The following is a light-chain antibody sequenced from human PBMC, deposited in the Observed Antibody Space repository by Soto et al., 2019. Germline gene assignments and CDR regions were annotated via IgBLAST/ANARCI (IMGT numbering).Light chain of an antibody. CDR1: QSVSSSY. J-gene: IGKJ5*01. Sequence: EIVLTQSPGTLSLSPGERATLSCRASQSVSSSYLAWYQQKPGQAPRLLIYGASSRATGIPDRFNGSGSGTDFTLTISRLEPEDFAVYYCQQYGRSPPITFGQGTLLEIK. V-gene: IGKV3-20*01. CDR3: QQYGRSPPIT. CDR2: GAS.